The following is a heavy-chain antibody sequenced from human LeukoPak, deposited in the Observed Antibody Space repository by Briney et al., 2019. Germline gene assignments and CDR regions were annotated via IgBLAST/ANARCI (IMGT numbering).Heavy chain of an antibody. V-gene: IGHV2-5*01. CDR2: IYWNDDK. Sequence: SSPTLVNPTQTLTLTCTFSGFSLSTSGVGVGWIRQPPGKALEWLALIYWNDDKRYSPSLKSRLTITKDTSKNQVVLTMTNMDPVDTATYYCAHTIIVATTYYYDSSGYPNFDPWGQGTLVTVSS. CDR1: GFSLSTSGVG. J-gene: IGHJ5*02. CDR3: AHTIIVATTYYYDSSGYPNFDP. D-gene: IGHD3-22*01.